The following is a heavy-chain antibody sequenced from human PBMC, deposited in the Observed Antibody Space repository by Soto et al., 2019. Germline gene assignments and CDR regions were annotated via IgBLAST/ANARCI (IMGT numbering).Heavy chain of an antibody. V-gene: IGHV3-30*03. CDR3: GRAGGSELRYFDWPEVGV. J-gene: IGHJ4*02. D-gene: IGHD3-9*01. Sequence: QVHVVESGGGVVQPGTSLRLSCTASGFSFFNYGFAWIRQAPGKGLEWVAVVTYDSSEKYYADSVKGRFTISRDNSKNSVYQQMDSLQRNGSALYYCGRAGGSELRYFDWPEVGVWGQGTLVTVSS. CDR2: VTYDSSEK. CDR1: GFSFFNYG.